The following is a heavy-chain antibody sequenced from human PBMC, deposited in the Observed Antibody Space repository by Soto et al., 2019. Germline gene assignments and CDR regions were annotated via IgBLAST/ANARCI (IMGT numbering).Heavy chain of an antibody. V-gene: IGHV3-30*18. CDR1: GFTFSSYG. J-gene: IGHJ4*02. Sequence: GGSLRLSCAASGFTFSSYGMHWVRQAPGKGLEWVAVISYDGSNKYYADSVKGRFTISRDNSKNTLYLQMNSLRAEDTAVYYCAKATKRGNYFDYWGQGTLVTVSS. CDR3: AKATKRGNYFDY. CDR2: ISYDGSNK. D-gene: IGHD3-10*01.